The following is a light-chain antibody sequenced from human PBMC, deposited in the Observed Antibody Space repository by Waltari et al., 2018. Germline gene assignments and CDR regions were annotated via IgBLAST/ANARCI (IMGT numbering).Light chain of an antibody. Sequence: DIVLTQSPGTLPLSPGARATLSCRASQSVTSIAFTWYQQRPGQAPRLLIYGTSSRATDIPDRFSGSGSGTDFTLTISRLEPEDFAVYFCQHYDGSVVTFGGGTKVEI. CDR3: QHYDGSVVT. CDR2: GTS. CDR1: QSVTSIA. V-gene: IGKV3-20*01. J-gene: IGKJ4*01.